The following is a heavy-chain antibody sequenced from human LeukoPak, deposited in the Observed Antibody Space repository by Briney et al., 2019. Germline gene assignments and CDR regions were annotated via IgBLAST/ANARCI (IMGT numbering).Heavy chain of an antibody. CDR2: INPNSGGT. CDR1: GYTFTGYY. CDR3: ARFGYSFERPIDP. J-gene: IGHJ5*02. Sequence: GASVKVSCKASGYTFTGYYMHWVRQAPGQGLEWMGWINPNSGGTNYAQKFQGRVTMTRDTSISTAYMELSRLRSDDTAVYYCARFGYSFERPIDPWGQGTLVTVSS. V-gene: IGHV1-2*02. D-gene: IGHD3-22*01.